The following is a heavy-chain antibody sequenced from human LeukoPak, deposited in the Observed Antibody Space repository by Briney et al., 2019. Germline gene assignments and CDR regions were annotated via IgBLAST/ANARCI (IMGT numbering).Heavy chain of an antibody. Sequence: GGSLRLSCAASGCTFSRYSMNWVRQAPGKGLEWVSSISSSSSYIYDADSVKGRFTISRDNAKNSLYLQMNSLRAEDTAVYFCARASTTVPNLLDNWGQGTLVTVSS. CDR2: ISSSSSYI. J-gene: IGHJ4*02. V-gene: IGHV3-21*01. CDR1: GCTFSRYS. D-gene: IGHD4-17*01. CDR3: ARASTTVPNLLDN.